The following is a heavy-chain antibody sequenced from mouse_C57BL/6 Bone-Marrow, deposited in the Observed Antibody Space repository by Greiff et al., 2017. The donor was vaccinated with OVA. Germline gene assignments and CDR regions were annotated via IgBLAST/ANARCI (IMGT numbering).Heavy chain of an antibody. CDR3: ARPYYGSSHYAMDY. Sequence: QVQLQQSGSELRSPGSSVKLSCKDFDSEVFPIAYMSWVRQKPGHGFEWIGGILPSIGRTIYGEKFEDKATLDADTLSNTAYLELNSLTSEDSAIYYCARPYYGSSHYAMDYWGQGTSVTVSS. V-gene: IGHV15-2*01. CDR2: ILPSIGRT. D-gene: IGHD1-1*01. CDR1: DSEVFPIAY. J-gene: IGHJ4*01.